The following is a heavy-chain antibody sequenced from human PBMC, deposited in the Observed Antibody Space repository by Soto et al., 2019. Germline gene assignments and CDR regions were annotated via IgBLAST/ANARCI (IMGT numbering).Heavy chain of an antibody. J-gene: IGHJ6*02. D-gene: IGHD3-3*01. V-gene: IGHV3-7*01. CDR2: IKQDGSEK. Sequence: EVQLVESGGGLVQPGGSLRLSCAASGFTFSSYWMSWVRQAPGKGLEWVANIKQDGSEKYSVDSVKGRFTISRDNAKNSLYLQMNSLRAEDTAVYYCARDLRFLEWSYYYYYGMDVWGQGTTVTVSS. CDR1: GFTFSSYW. CDR3: ARDLRFLEWSYYYYYGMDV.